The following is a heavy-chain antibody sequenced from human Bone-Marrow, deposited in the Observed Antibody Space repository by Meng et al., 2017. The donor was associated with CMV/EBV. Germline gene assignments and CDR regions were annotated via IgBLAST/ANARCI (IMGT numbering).Heavy chain of an antibody. J-gene: IGHJ4*02. Sequence: SETPSLTFTVSGGSISSSSYYWGWIRQPPGKGLEWIGSVYYSGSTYYNPSIKRRVSLAVDTAKNQFSLRLSSVTDADTAVYYCARESPGDRAVDYWGQGTLVTVSS. V-gene: IGHV4-39*07. D-gene: IGHD7-27*01. CDR3: ARESPGDRAVDY. CDR2: VYYSGST. CDR1: GGSISSSSYY.